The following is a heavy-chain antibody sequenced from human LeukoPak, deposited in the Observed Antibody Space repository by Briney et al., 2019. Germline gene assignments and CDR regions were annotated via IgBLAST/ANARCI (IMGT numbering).Heavy chain of an antibody. CDR1: GGSISSSNW. J-gene: IGHJ3*02. V-gene: IGHV4-4*02. Sequence: SGTLSLTCAVSGGSISSSNWWSWVRRPPGKGLEWIGEIYHSGSTNYNPSLKSRVTISVDKSKNQFSLKLSSVTAADTAVYYCARDEGTMVRGVSTRCYDIWGQGTMVTVSS. CDR3: ARDEGTMVRGVSTRCYDI. D-gene: IGHD3-10*01. CDR2: IYHSGST.